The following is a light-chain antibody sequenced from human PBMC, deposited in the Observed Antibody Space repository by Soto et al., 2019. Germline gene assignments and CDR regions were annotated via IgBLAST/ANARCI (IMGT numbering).Light chain of an antibody. CDR2: GVS. CDR1: QRVSSDRF. J-gene: IGKJ3*01. V-gene: IGKV3-20*01. CDR3: HQYGSSPFT. Sequence: EIVLTQSPGTLSLSPGEIATLSCMASQRVSSDRFLAWYQQRPGQAPRLLIYGVSIRATGVPDRFRGSGSGTDFTLTISRLEPEDFAVYYCHQYGSSPFTFGPGTRVDI.